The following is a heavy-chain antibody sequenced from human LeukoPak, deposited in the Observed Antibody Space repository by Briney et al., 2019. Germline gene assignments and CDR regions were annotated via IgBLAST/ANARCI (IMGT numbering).Heavy chain of an antibody. Sequence: ESLKISCKGSGYSFTNYWIGWVRQMPGKGLEWMGIIYPGDSDTRYSPSFQGQVTISADKSISTAYLQWSSLKASDTAMYYCARHLRYCSSTSCYWNWFDPWGQGTLVTVSS. V-gene: IGHV5-51*01. D-gene: IGHD2-2*01. CDR3: ARHLRYCSSTSCYWNWFDP. J-gene: IGHJ5*02. CDR2: IYPGDSDT. CDR1: GYSFTNYW.